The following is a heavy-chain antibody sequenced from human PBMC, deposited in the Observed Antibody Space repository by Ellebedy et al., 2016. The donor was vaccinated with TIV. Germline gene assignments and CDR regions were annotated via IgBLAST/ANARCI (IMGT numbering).Heavy chain of an antibody. J-gene: IGHJ4*02. Sequence: PGGSLRLSCVASGFTFRRYWMHWVRQAPGKGLVWVSRIKSDGSFTSEADSGKGRFTISRDNARNTLYLQMHSLRADDTGVYFCARGDAAETYYNGVFDHWGQGTPVTVSS. V-gene: IGHV3-74*01. D-gene: IGHD3-10*01. CDR2: IKSDGSFT. CDR1: GFTFRRYW. CDR3: ARGDAAETYYNGVFDH.